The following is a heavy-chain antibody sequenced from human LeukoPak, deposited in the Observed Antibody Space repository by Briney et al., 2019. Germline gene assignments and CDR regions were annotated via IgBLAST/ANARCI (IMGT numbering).Heavy chain of an antibody. CDR3: AKDIQFSDLGDPNYDY. Sequence: GGSLRLSCAASGFTFSDYYMSWIRQAPGKGLEWVSYISSSGSTIYYADSVKGRFTISRDNAKNSLYLQMNSLRAEDTALYYCAKDIQFSDLGDPNYDYWGQGTLVTVSS. D-gene: IGHD2-21*02. V-gene: IGHV3-11*01. J-gene: IGHJ4*02. CDR2: ISSSGSTI. CDR1: GFTFSDYY.